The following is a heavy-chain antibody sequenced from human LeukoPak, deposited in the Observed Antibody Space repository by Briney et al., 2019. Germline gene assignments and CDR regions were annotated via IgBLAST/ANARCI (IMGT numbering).Heavy chain of an antibody. Sequence: GGSLRLSCAASGFTSRNYGMHWVRQVPGKGLEWVAVIWYDGSNKYYADSVKGRFTISRDNSKNTLYLQINSLRAEDTAVYYCATARDSNSNRGLYMDVWGKGTTVTVSS. CDR2: IWYDGSNK. D-gene: IGHD4-11*01. CDR3: ATARDSNSNRGLYMDV. CDR1: GFTSRNYG. J-gene: IGHJ6*03. V-gene: IGHV3-33*01.